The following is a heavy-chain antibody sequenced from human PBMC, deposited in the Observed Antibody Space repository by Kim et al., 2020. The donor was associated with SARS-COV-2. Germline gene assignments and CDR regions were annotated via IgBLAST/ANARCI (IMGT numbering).Heavy chain of an antibody. V-gene: IGHV1-18*01. D-gene: IGHD4-17*01. CDR3: ARDRRYYGDYWEIDY. CDR2: ISAYNGNT. Sequence: ASVKVSCKASGYTFTSYGISWVRQAPGQGLEWMGWISAYNGNTNYAQKLQGRVTMTTDTSTSTAYMELRSLRSDDTAVYYCARDRRYYGDYWEIDYWGQGTLVTVSS. CDR1: GYTFTSYG. J-gene: IGHJ4*02.